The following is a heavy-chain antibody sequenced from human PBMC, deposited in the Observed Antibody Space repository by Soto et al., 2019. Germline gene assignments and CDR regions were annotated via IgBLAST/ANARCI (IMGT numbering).Heavy chain of an antibody. CDR1: GFTFSSYS. CDR2: ISSSSSYI. V-gene: IGHV3-21*01. Sequence: GGSLRLSCAASGFTFSSYSMNWVRQAPGKGLEWVSSISSSSSYIYYADSVKGRFTISRDNAKNSLYLQMNSLRAEDTAVYYCAREVGFLAVAGYFDYWGQGTLVTVSS. D-gene: IGHD6-19*01. J-gene: IGHJ4*02. CDR3: AREVGFLAVAGYFDY.